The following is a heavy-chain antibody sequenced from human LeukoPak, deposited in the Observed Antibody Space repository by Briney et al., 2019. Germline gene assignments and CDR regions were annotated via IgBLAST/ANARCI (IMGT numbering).Heavy chain of an antibody. CDR1: GFSFTTYW. Sequence: GGSLRLSCAASGFSFTTYWMSWVRQAPGKGLEWVANMNEDGSQEYYVDSVKGRLTISRDNAKNLLYLQMNSLGAEDTAVYYCASGGHFDYSGPGTLVTVSS. CDR2: MNEDGSQE. V-gene: IGHV3-7*01. CDR3: ASGGHFDY. J-gene: IGHJ4*02.